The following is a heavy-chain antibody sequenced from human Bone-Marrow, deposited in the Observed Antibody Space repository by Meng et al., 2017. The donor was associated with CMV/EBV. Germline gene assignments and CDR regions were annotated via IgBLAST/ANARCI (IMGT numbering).Heavy chain of an antibody. D-gene: IGHD2-2*01. V-gene: IGHV1-46*01. CDR2: INPSGGST. CDR3: AREGCSRTSCYYLVATIPDYFDY. CDR1: Y. Sequence: YMHWVRQAPGKGLEWMGIINPSGGSTSYAQKFQGGVTMTRDTSTSTVYMELSSLRSEDTAVYYCAREGCSRTSCYYLVATIPDYFDYWGQGTLVTASS. J-gene: IGHJ4*02.